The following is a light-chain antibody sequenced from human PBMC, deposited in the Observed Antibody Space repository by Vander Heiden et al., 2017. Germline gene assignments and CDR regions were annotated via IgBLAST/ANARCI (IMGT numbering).Light chain of an antibody. V-gene: IGLV3-25*03. Sequence: SYELTQPPSVSVSPGQTARITCSGDALLKQYAYWYQQKPGQAPVLVIYKDSERPSGIPERFSGSSSGITVTLTISGVQAEDEADYYCQSADSSGTYYVFGTGTKVTVL. CDR2: KDS. J-gene: IGLJ1*01. CDR3: QSADSSGTYYV. CDR1: ALLKQY.